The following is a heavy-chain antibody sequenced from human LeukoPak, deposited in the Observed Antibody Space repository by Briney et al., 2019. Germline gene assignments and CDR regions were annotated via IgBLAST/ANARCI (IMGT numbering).Heavy chain of an antibody. CDR2: IIPIFGTA. D-gene: IGHD1-26*01. CDR1: GGTFSSYA. J-gene: IGHJ6*03. V-gene: IGHV1-69*13. CDR3: ARGLGATLRYYYYMDV. Sequence: SVKVSCKASGGTFSSYAISWVRQAPGQGLEWMGGIIPIFGTANYAQKFQGRVTITADESTSTAHMELSSLRSEDTAVYYCARGLGATLRYYYYMDVWGKGTTVTISS.